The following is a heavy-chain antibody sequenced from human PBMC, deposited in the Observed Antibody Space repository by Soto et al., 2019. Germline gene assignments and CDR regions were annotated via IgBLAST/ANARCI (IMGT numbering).Heavy chain of an antibody. CDR2: ISYDGSNK. Sequence: GGSLRLSCAASGFTFSSYGMHWVRQAPGKGLEWVAVISYDGSNKYYADSVKGRFTISRDNSKNTLYLQMNSLRAEDTAVYYCAKERLWFGAPELFDPWGQGTLVTVSS. J-gene: IGHJ5*02. V-gene: IGHV3-30*18. CDR1: GFTFSSYG. CDR3: AKERLWFGAPELFDP. D-gene: IGHD3-10*01.